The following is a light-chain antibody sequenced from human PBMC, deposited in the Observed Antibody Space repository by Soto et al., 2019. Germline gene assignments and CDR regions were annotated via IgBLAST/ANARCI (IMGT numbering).Light chain of an antibody. J-gene: IGKJ1*01. V-gene: IGKV3-15*01. CDR3: QQYNNWRT. Sequence: VMTQSPATLSVSPGERATLSCRASQSVSSNLAWYQQKPGQAPRLLIYGASTRATGIPARFSGSGSGTEFTLTISSLQSEDFAVYYCQQYNNWRTFGQGTRWIS. CDR1: QSVSSN. CDR2: GAS.